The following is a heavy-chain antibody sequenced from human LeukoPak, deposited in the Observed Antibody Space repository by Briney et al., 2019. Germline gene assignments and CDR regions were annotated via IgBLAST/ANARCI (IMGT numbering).Heavy chain of an antibody. J-gene: IGHJ6*03. CDR3: ARDNGVVHGVYYMDV. D-gene: IGHD3-3*01. CDR1: GFTFSNYW. Sequence: GGSLRHSCAASGFTFSNYWMTWVRQAPGKGLEWVADIKQDGSEKLYVKSVRGRFTVSRDNAKMSLFLQLNSPRAEDTAVYYCARDNGVVHGVYYMDVWGKGTTVIVS. V-gene: IGHV3-7*01. CDR2: IKQDGSEK.